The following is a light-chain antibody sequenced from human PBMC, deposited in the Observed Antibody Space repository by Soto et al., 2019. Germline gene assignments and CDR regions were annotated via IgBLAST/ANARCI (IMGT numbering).Light chain of an antibody. CDR2: DAY. J-gene: IGKJ5*01. CDR1: QSISRW. Sequence: DIQITQSPSTLSASVGDRVTITCRASQSISRWLAWYQQKPGKAPTALIYDAYTLRSGVPSRFSGGGSGTEFTLTISSLQPDDFATYYCQQYNTYSTFGQGTRLENK. CDR3: QQYNTYST. V-gene: IGKV1-5*01.